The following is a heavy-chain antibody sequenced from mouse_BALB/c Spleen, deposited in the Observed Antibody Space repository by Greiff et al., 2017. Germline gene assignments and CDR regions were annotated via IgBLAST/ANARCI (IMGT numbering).Heavy chain of an antibody. D-gene: IGHD1-1*01. V-gene: IGHV1S126*01. J-gene: IGHJ4*01. CDR2: IDPSDSET. Sequence: QVQLKQSGPQLVRPGASVKISCKASGYSFTSYWMHWVKQRPGQGLEWIGMIDPSDSETRLNQKFKDKATLTVDKSSSTAYMQLSSPTSEDSAVYFCAPTGYGISYGYAMDYWGQGTSVTVSS. CDR1: GYSFTSYW. CDR3: APTGYGISYGYAMDY.